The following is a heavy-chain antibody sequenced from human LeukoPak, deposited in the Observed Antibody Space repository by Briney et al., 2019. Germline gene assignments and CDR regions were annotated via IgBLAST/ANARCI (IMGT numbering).Heavy chain of an antibody. D-gene: IGHD3-10*01. CDR3: ARDLFYSVSGTYYNVGRVFNY. J-gene: IGHJ4*02. Sequence: ASVKVSCKASGYTFTGYYMHWVRQAPGQGLEWMGWINPSSGGTNYAQKFQGRVTMTRDTSISTAYMELSRLRSDDTAVYYCARDLFYSVSGTYYNVGRVFNYWGQGTLVTVSS. CDR1: GYTFTGYY. CDR2: INPSSGGT. V-gene: IGHV1-2*02.